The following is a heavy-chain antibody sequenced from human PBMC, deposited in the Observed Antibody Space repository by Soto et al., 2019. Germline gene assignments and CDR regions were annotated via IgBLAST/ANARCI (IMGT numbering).Heavy chain of an antibody. CDR2: IGGTDGDSDGVP. J-gene: IGHJ3*01. CDR3: VKRGRNWGAFDF. D-gene: IGHD7-27*01. CDR1: GFILNNYA. Sequence: VQLLESGGDLVQPGGSLRLSCVASGFILNNYAMSWVRQAPGKGLEWVSTIGGTDGDSDGVPWYEDSVKGRLTISRDSSANPLFLHMDNLRAEDSALYYCVKRGRNWGAFDFWGQGTTVVVSS. V-gene: IGHV3-23*01.